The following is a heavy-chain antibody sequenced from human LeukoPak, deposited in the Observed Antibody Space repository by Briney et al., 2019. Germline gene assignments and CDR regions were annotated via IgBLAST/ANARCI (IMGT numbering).Heavy chain of an antibody. CDR1: GFTFSSYG. CDR3: ARGVVVPAATGMDV. CDR2: IWYDESNK. J-gene: IGHJ6*02. Sequence: GGSLRLSCAASGFTFSSYGMHWVRQAPGKGLEWVAVIWYDESNKYYADSVKGRFTISRDNSKNTLYLQMNSLRAEDTAVYYCARGVVVPAATGMDVWGQGTTVTVSS. V-gene: IGHV3-33*01. D-gene: IGHD2-2*01.